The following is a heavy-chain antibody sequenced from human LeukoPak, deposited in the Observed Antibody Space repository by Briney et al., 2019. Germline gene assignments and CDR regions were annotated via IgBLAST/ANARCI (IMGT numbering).Heavy chain of an antibody. CDR2: IYHRRST. V-gene: IGHV4-38-2*01. J-gene: IGHJ4*02. CDR1: GYSISSGYY. Sequence: SETVSLICAVSGYSISSGYYWGWIRQPPGKWLEGIGSIYHRRSTYYNPTLKSRVTISVDTSKNQFSLKLSSVTAADTAVYYCARHDYLDRPGREYYFDYWGQGTLVTVSS. CDR3: ARHDYLDRPGREYYFDY. D-gene: IGHD4-11*01.